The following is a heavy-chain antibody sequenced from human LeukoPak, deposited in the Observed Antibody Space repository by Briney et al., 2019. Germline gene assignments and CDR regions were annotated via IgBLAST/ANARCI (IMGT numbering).Heavy chain of an antibody. D-gene: IGHD4/OR15-4a*01. Sequence: PSETLSLTCTVSGGSISSGDYYWTWIRQPPGKGLEWIAYIYYTGSTNYNPSLKSRVTISVDTSKNQFSLKLSSVTAADTAVYYCARAANCPDERFDYWGQGTLVTVSS. V-gene: IGHV4-30-4*01. J-gene: IGHJ4*02. CDR3: ARAANCPDERFDY. CDR2: IYYTGST. CDR1: GGSISSGDYY.